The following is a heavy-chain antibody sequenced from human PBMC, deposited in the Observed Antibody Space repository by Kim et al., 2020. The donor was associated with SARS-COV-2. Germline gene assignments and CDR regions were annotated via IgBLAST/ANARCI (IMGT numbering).Heavy chain of an antibody. J-gene: IGHJ6*02. D-gene: IGHD3-10*02. CDR3: ATDVRGGVRATLPLYYYYVMDG. CDR1: GYSFTSYW. Sequence: GESLKISCNSSGYSFTSYWISWVRQMPGKGLEWMGRIDPSDSYTNYSPSFQGHITISGDKSISTAYLQWSSLKASDTAIYYCATDVRGGVRATLPLYYYYVMDGWGQGTTVTVSS. CDR2: IDPSDSYT. V-gene: IGHV5-10-1*01.